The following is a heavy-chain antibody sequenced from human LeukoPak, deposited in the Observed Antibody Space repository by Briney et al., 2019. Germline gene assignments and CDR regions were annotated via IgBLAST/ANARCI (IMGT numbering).Heavy chain of an antibody. CDR2: IKQDGSEK. D-gene: IGHD6-6*01. CDR3: ARETIAARRVYYYMDV. CDR1: GFTFSSYW. J-gene: IGHJ6*03. V-gene: IGHV3-7*01. Sequence: GGSLRLSCVASGFTFSSYWMSWVRQAPGKGLEWVANIKQDGSEKYYADSVKGRFTISRDNAKNSLYLQMNSLRAEDTAVYYCARETIAARRVYYYMDVWGKGTTVTVSS.